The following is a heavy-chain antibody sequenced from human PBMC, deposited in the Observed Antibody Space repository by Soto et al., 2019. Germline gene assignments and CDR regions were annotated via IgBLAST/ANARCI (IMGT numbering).Heavy chain of an antibody. CDR2: INPSGGST. V-gene: IGHV1-46*01. J-gene: IGHJ4*02. Sequence: GASVKVSCKASGYTFTSYYMHWVRQAPGQGLEWMGTINPSGGSTSYAQKFQGRVTMTRDTSTSTVYMELSSLRSEDTAVYYCARVGIQLWYDYWGQGTLVTVSS. D-gene: IGHD5-18*01. CDR3: ARVGIQLWYDY. CDR1: GYTFTSYY.